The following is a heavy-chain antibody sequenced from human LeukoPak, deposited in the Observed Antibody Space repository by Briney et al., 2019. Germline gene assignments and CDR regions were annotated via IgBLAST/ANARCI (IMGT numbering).Heavy chain of an antibody. CDR2: IWYDGSNK. CDR3: AKDKRVIWSGYDVDY. CDR1: GFTFSSYG. Sequence: GGSLRLSCAASGFTFSSYGMRWVRQAPGKGLEWVAVIWYDGSNKYYADSVKGRFTISRDNSKNTLYLQMNSLRAEDTAVYYCAKDKRVIWSGYDVDYWGRGTLVTVSS. V-gene: IGHV3-33*06. D-gene: IGHD5-12*01. J-gene: IGHJ4*02.